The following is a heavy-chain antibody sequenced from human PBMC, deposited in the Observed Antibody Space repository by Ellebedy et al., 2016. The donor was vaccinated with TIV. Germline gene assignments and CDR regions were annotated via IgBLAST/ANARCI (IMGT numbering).Heavy chain of an antibody. D-gene: IGHD5-24*01. Sequence: GESLKISCAASGFTFSIYSMAWVRQAPGKGLEWVSYMSSSTGDTYYRDSVKGRFTISRVKAENSLHLQMNSLRHEDTAVYYCAREGRDGYNPYFDYWGQGILVTVSS. CDR2: MSSSTGDT. CDR1: GFTFSIYS. CDR3: AREGRDGYNPYFDY. V-gene: IGHV3-48*02. J-gene: IGHJ4*02.